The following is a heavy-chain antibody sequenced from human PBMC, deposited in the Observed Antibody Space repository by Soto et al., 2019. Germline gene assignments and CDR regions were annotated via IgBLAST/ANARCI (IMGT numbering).Heavy chain of an antibody. J-gene: IGHJ4*02. CDR1: GFTFSEYA. V-gene: IGHV3-23*01. D-gene: IGHD2-21*01. Sequence: EVQLLESGGGLVQPGGSLRLSCAASGFTFSEYAMSWVRQAPGKGLEWVSSISSSGGTTSYTDSVKGRFTISRDNSKNTLFLQMNGLRAEDTAIYYCTKEPKKSISHDYWGLGTLVTVST. CDR3: TKEPKKSISHDY. CDR2: ISSSGGTT.